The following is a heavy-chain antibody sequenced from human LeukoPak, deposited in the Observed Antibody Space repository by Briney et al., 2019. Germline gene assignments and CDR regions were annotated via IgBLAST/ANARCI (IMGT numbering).Heavy chain of an antibody. J-gene: IGHJ6*03. CDR3: ARDPYSGSYSDYYYYYMDV. D-gene: IGHD1-26*01. CDR1: GFTFMTYS. CDR2: ISSSSSSYI. Sequence: GGSLRLSCAASGFTFMTYSMNWVRQAPGKGLEWVSSISSSSSSYIYYADSVKGRFTISGDNAKNSLYLQLNSLRAEDTAVYYCARDPYSGSYSDYYYYYMDVWGKGTTVTVSS. V-gene: IGHV3-21*01.